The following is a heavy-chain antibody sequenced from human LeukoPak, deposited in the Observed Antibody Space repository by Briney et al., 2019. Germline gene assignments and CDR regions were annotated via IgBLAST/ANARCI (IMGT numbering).Heavy chain of an antibody. Sequence: GGSLRLSCAASGFTFDDYAMHWVRQAPGKGLEWAAGISWNSGNIGYADSVKGRFTISRDNAKNSLYLQMHSLRAEDTALHYCAKSSSDIVGATPYGMDVWGQGTTVTVSS. V-gene: IGHV3-9*01. CDR3: AKSSSDIVGATPYGMDV. CDR2: ISWNSGNI. J-gene: IGHJ6*02. CDR1: GFTFDDYA. D-gene: IGHD1-26*01.